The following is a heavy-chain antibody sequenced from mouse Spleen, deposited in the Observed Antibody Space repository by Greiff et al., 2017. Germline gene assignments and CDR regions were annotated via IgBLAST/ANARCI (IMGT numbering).Heavy chain of an antibody. CDR1: GYTFTSYW. CDR2: IYPGSGST. Sequence: QVQLKESGAELVKPGASVKMSCKASGYTFTSYWITWVKQRPGQGLEWIGDIYPGSGSTNYNEKFKSKATLTVDTSSSTAYMQLSSLTSEDSAVYYCARRDWEEAWFAYWGQGTLVTVSA. D-gene: IGHD4-1*01. V-gene: IGHV1-55*01. J-gene: IGHJ3*01. CDR3: ARRDWEEAWFAY.